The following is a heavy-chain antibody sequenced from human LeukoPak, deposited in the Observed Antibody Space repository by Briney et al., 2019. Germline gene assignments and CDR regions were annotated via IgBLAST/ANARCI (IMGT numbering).Heavy chain of an antibody. CDR2: IYSGGST. CDR1: GFTFSSYG. J-gene: IGHJ4*02. V-gene: IGHV3-53*01. D-gene: IGHD1-26*01. CDR3: ARGNGAAATFDY. Sequence: PGGSLRLSCAASGFTFSSYGMHWVRQAPGKGLEWVSVIYSGGSTYYADSVKGRFTISRDNSKNTLYLQMNSLRAEDTAVYYCARGNGAAATFDYWGQGTLVTVSS.